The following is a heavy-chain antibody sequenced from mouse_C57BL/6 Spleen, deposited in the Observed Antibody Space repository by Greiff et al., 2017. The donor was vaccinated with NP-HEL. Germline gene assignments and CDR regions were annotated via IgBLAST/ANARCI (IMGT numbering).Heavy chain of an antibody. CDR2: FYPGSGSI. Sequence: QVQLKESGAELVKPGASVKLSCKASGYTFTEYTIHWVKQRSGQGLEWIGWFYPGSGSIKYNEKFKDKATLTADKSSSTVYMELSRLTSEDSAVYVCARNPNWDWYFDVWGTGTTVTVSS. CDR1: GYTFTEYT. J-gene: IGHJ1*03. V-gene: IGHV1-62-2*01. D-gene: IGHD4-1*02. CDR3: ARNPNWDWYFDV.